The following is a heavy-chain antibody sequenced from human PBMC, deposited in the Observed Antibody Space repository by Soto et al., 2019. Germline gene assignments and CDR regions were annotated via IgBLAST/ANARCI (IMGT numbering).Heavy chain of an antibody. CDR3: AKHLVFHDAFEI. Sequence: EVQLLESGGGLVQPGGSLRLSCAASGFTFRSYVMSWVRQAPGKGLEWVSTITDSGGSTYDADSVKGRFTISRDNSKSTLYLQMNILRAEDTAIYYCAKHLVFHDAFEIWGQGTLVTVSS. CDR2: ITDSGGST. D-gene: IGHD3-10*01. J-gene: IGHJ3*02. V-gene: IGHV3-23*01. CDR1: GFTFRSYV.